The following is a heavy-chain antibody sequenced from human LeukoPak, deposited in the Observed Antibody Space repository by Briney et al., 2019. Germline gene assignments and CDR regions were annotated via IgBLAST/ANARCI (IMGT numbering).Heavy chain of an antibody. CDR3: ATETNGRHYDY. CDR2: IGPTGFDR. J-gene: IGHJ4*02. Sequence: GGSLRLSCTTSGLTFSTSGFNWVRQAPGKGLEWVASIGPTGFDRYHADSIKGLFTISRDNANNFLYLQMDSLRAEDTAVYYCATETNGRHYDYWGQGTLLTVSS. V-gene: IGHV3-21*06. CDR1: GLTFSTSG. D-gene: IGHD1-14*01.